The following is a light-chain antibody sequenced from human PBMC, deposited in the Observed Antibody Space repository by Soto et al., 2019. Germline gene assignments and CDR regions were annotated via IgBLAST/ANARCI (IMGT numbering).Light chain of an antibody. CDR1: ISDVGSSGP. V-gene: IGLV2-23*01. CDR2: EGS. Sequence: SALTQPASVSGSPGQSITISCSGSISDVGSSGPVSWYQHHPGQVPKLIIYEGSRRPSGVSSRFSGSKTGNTASLTITGLQAEDEANYYCCSYVGARTYVSGTRTKVTVL. J-gene: IGLJ1*01. CDR3: CSYVGARTYV.